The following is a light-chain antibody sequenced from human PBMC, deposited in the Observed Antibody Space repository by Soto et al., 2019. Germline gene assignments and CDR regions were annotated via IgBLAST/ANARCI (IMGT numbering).Light chain of an antibody. J-gene: IGLJ1*01. CDR2: EVS. CDR1: SSDVGGYSY. V-gene: IGLV2-8*01. Sequence: QSVLTQPPSASGSPGQSVTISCTGTSSDVGGYSYVSWYQQHPGKAHKLMIYEVSKRPSGVPDRFSGSKSGNTASLTVSGLQAEDEADYYCSSYAGSNNLFVFGTGTKVTVL. CDR3: SSYAGSNNLFV.